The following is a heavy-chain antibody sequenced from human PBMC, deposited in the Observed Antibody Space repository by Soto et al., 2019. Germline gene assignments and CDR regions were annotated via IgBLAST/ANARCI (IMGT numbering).Heavy chain of an antibody. CDR3: ARDLGAPGRGSAVGYYYHYGMDV. CDR1: EFTFSSYW. J-gene: IGHJ6*02. V-gene: IGHV3-7*05. Sequence: EVQLVESGGGLVQPGGSLRLSRAASEFTFSSYWMNWVRQAPGKGLEWVANIKEDGSEKYYVDSVKGRFTISRDNAKNSLYLQMNSLRGEDTAVYYCARDLGAPGRGSAVGYYYHYGMDVWGQGTTVTVSS. D-gene: IGHD2-2*01. CDR2: IKEDGSEK.